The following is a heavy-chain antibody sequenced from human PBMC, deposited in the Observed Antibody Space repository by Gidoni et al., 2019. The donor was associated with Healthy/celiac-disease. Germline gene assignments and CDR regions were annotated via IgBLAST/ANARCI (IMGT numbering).Heavy chain of an antibody. CDR3: ARLDFWSGYSSDY. V-gene: IGHV4-34*01. CDR2: INHSGST. J-gene: IGHJ4*02. CDR1: GGSFSGYY. D-gene: IGHD3-3*01. Sequence: QVQLQKWGAGLLKPSETLSITCAVYGGSFSGYYCSWLLQPPGKGREWIGEINHSGSTNYNPSLKSRVTISVDTSKNQFSLKLSSVTAADTAVYYCARLDFWSGYSSDYWGQGTLVTVSS.